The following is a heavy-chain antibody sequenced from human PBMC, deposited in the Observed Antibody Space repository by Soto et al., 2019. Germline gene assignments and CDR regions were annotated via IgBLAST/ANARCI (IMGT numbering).Heavy chain of an antibody. J-gene: IGHJ4*02. CDR2: IIPILGIA. D-gene: IGHD6-19*01. CDR3: ARDRGIAVAGLDALDY. V-gene: IGHV1-69*04. CDR1: GGPFSSYT. Sequence: SVKVSCRASGGPFSSYTITWVRQPPGQGIEWMGKIIPILGIATYAEKLHGRVTITADKSTSTAYIALSRLRSEDTAVYYCARDRGIAVAGLDALDYWCQGTLVNVSS.